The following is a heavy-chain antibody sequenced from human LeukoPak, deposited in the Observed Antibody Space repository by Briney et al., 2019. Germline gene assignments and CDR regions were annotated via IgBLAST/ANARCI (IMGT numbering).Heavy chain of an antibody. V-gene: IGHV3-7*03. CDR3: ARVVVGESVVPAAGYFDY. D-gene: IGHD2-2*01. CDR1: GFTFSSYW. J-gene: IGHJ4*02. Sequence: GGSLRLSCAASGFTFSSYWMSWVRQAPGKGLEWVANIKQEGSEKYYVDSVKGRVTISRDNAKNSLYLQMNSLRAEDTAVYYCARVVVGESVVPAAGYFDYWGQGTLVTVSS. CDR2: IKQEGSEK.